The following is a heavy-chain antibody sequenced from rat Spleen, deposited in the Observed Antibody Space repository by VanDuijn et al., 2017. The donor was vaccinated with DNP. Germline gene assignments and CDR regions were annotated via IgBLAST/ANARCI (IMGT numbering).Heavy chain of an antibody. Sequence: EVQLVESGGGLVQPGRSLKLSCAASGFTYSNYVMAWVRQAPTRGLAWVASLSTGGGNTYYRDSVKGRFTISRDNAKNTLYLQMDSLRSEDTATYYCAKDGNSGGDYFDYWGQGVMVTVSS. CDR1: GFTYSNYV. CDR3: AKDGNSGGDYFDY. V-gene: IGHV5S13*01. J-gene: IGHJ2*01. CDR2: LSTGGGNT. D-gene: IGHD4-3*01.